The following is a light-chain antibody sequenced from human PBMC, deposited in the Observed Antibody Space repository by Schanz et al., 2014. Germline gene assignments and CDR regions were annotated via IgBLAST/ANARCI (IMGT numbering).Light chain of an antibody. CDR2: DIN. J-gene: IGLJ1*01. CDR3: ASYTSITTDV. V-gene: IGLV2-14*03. CDR1: SSDVGGYKY. Sequence: QSALTQPASVSGYPGQSISISCTGTSSDVGGYKYVSWYQQHPGKVPTLIIYDINIRSSGVAGRFSGSRSGNTASLTISGLQAEDEADYYCASYTSITTDVFGTGTKLTVL.